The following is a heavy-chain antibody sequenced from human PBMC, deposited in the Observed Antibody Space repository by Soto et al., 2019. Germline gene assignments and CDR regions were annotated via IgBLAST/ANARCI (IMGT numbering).Heavy chain of an antibody. J-gene: IGHJ4*02. CDR1: GGSINSYW. CDR2: VYSSGTT. CDR3: ARDIGSFSYGEGY. D-gene: IGHD3-10*01. Sequence: SETLSLTCRVAGGSINSYWRRLIRQPAGKGLEWIGRVYSSGTTDYNPSLNSRATMSVETSKNQFSLKLSSVTAADTAVYYCARDIGSFSYGEGYWGQGIQVTVS. V-gene: IGHV4-4*07.